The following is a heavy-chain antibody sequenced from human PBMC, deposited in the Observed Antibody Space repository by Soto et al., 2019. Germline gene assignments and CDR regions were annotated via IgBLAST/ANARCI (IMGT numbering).Heavy chain of an antibody. Sequence: SETLSLTCTVSGGSVSSGSYYWSWIRQPPGKGLEWIGYIYYSGSTNYNPSLNSRVTMSVDTSKNQFSLKLSSVAAADTAVYYCARQYCSARRCFDDFDIWGQGTMVTVSS. V-gene: IGHV4-61*01. D-gene: IGHD2-15*01. CDR2: IYYSGST. CDR1: GGSVSSGSYY. J-gene: IGHJ3*02. CDR3: ARQYCSARRCFDDFDI.